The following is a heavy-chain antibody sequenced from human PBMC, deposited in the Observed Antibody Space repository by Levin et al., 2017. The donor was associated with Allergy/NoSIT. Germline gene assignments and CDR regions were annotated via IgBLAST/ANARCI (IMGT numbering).Heavy chain of an antibody. Sequence: GGSLRLSCAASGFTFSSYAMHWVRQAPGKGLEWVAVISYDGSNNYYAASVKGRFTISRDNSKNTLYLQMNSLRAEDTAVYYCARDRGVRGVIKIWGQGTLVTVSS. V-gene: IGHV3-30-3*01. D-gene: IGHD3-10*01. CDR2: ISYDGSNN. J-gene: IGHJ4*02. CDR1: GFTFSSYA. CDR3: ARDRGVRGVIKI.